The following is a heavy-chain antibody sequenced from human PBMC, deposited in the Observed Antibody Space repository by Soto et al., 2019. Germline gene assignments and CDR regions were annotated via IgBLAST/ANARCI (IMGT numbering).Heavy chain of an antibody. CDR3: ARVGDDYYDSSGYPFDP. J-gene: IGHJ5*02. D-gene: IGHD3-22*01. CDR2: ISAYNGNT. Sequence: ASVKVSCKASGYTFTSYGISWVRQAPGQGLEWMGWISAYNGNTNYAQKLQGRVTMTTDTSTSTAYMELRSLRSDDTAVYYCARVGDDYYDSSGYPFDPWGQGTLVTVSS. V-gene: IGHV1-18*01. CDR1: GYTFTSYG.